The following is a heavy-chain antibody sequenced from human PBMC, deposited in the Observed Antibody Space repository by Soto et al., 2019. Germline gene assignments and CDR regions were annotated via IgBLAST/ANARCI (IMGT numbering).Heavy chain of an antibody. V-gene: IGHV3-30*18. CDR2: ISYDGSNK. CDR3: AKRLQDVDTAMFTWMAPGLDY. CDR1: GFTFSSYG. D-gene: IGHD5-18*01. Sequence: PGGSLRLSCAASGFTFSSYGMHWVRQAPGKGLEWVAVISYDGSNKYYADSVKGRFTISRDNSKNTLYLQMNSLRAEDTAVYYCAKRLQDVDTAMFTWMAPGLDYWGQGTLVTVSS. J-gene: IGHJ4*02.